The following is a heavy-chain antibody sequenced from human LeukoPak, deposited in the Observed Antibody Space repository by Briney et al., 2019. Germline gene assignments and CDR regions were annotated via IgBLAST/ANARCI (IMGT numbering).Heavy chain of an antibody. Sequence: SETLSLTCAVSGDSFSSHYWTWIRQSPGTGLEWIGYISHIGRTNYNPSLKSRVTISIDTSKNQFSLKLRSVTAADTAVYYCARDLVTVTKGFDIWGQGTMASVSS. CDR1: GDSFSSHY. D-gene: IGHD4-17*01. J-gene: IGHJ3*02. CDR3: ARDLVTVTKGFDI. V-gene: IGHV4-59*11. CDR2: ISHIGRT.